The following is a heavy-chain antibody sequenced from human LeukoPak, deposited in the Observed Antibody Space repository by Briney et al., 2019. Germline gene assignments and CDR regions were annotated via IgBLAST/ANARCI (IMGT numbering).Heavy chain of an antibody. CDR2: IYYSGST. CDR3: ARDGYYDILTGYYNSDDAFDI. Sequence: SETLSLTCTVSGGSISSYYWSWIRQPPGKGLEWIGYIYYSGSTNYNPSLKSRVTISVDTSKNQFSLKLSSVTAADTAVYYCARDGYYDILTGYYNSDDAFDIWGQGTMVTVSS. CDR1: GGSISSYY. D-gene: IGHD3-9*01. V-gene: IGHV4-59*01. J-gene: IGHJ3*02.